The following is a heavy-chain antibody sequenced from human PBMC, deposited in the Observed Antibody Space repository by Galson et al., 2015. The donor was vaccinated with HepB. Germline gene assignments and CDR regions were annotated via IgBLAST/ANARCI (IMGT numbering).Heavy chain of an antibody. Sequence: SLRLSCAASGFTVSNNYMSWVRQAPGKGLEWVSIIYRGGSTYYADSVKGRFTISRDDSKNTLFLQMNSLRAEDTALYYCASRYSSSWAALDCWGQGTLVTVSS. D-gene: IGHD6-13*01. V-gene: IGHV3-53*01. CDR3: ASRYSSSWAALDC. CDR2: IYRGGST. J-gene: IGHJ4*02. CDR1: GFTVSNNY.